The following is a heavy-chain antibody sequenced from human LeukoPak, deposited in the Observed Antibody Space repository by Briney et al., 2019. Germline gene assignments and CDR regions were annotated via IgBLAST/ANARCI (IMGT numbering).Heavy chain of an antibody. Sequence: AASVKVSCKASGYTFTSYGISWVRQAPGQGLEWMGWISAYNGNTNYAQKLQGRVTMTTDTSTSTAYMELRSLRSDDTAVYYCARGIWDTASYYFDYWGQGTLVTVSS. D-gene: IGHD5-18*01. V-gene: IGHV1-18*01. CDR3: ARGIWDTASYYFDY. J-gene: IGHJ4*02. CDR1: GYTFTSYG. CDR2: ISAYNGNT.